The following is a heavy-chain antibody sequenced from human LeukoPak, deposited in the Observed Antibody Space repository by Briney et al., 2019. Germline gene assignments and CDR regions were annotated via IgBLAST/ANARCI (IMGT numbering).Heavy chain of an antibody. V-gene: IGHV3-30-3*01. CDR3: AREVATIGTYYFDY. CDR2: ISYDGSNK. Sequence: GGSLRLSCAASGFTFSSYAMHWVRQAPGKGLEWVAVISYDGSNKYYADSVKGRFTISRDNSKDTLYLQMNSLRAEDTAVYYCAREVATIGTYYFDYWGQGTLVTVSS. D-gene: IGHD5-12*01. J-gene: IGHJ4*02. CDR1: GFTFSSYA.